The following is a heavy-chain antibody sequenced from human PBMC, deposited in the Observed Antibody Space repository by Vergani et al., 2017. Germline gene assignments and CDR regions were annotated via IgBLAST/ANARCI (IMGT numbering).Heavy chain of an antibody. CDR2: IYSGGST. J-gene: IGHJ4*02. CDR3: AKDIVVVPAAIDY. Sequence: EVQLVETGGGLIQPGGSLRLSCAASGFTVSSNYMTWVRQAPGKGLEWVSVIYSGGSTYYADSVKGRFTISRDNSKNTLYLQMNSLRAEDTAVYYCAKDIVVVPAAIDYWGQGTLVTVSS. CDR1: GFTVSSNY. V-gene: IGHV3-53*02. D-gene: IGHD2-2*01.